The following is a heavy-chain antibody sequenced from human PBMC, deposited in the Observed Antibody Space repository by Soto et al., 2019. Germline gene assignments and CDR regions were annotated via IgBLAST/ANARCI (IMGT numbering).Heavy chain of an antibody. Sequence: ASVKVSCKASGYTFTSYAMHWVRQAPGQRLEWMGWINAGNGNTKYSQKFQGRVTITRDTSASTAYMELSSLRSEDTAVYYCARERGGQPDQNYYYYYYMDVWGKGTTVTVSS. CDR3: ARERGGQPDQNYYYYYYMDV. D-gene: IGHD3-16*01. V-gene: IGHV1-3*01. J-gene: IGHJ6*03. CDR2: INAGNGNT. CDR1: GYTFTSYA.